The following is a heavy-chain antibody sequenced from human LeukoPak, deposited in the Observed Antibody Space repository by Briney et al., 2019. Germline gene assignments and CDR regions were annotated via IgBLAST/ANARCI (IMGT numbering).Heavy chain of an antibody. CDR3: ARDLQQLVPFDY. CDR1: GFTFSNYA. CDR2: ISSSGSTI. V-gene: IGHV3-11*01. J-gene: IGHJ4*02. Sequence: GGSLRLSCAASGFTFSNYAMTWVRQAPGKGLEWVSYISSSGSTIYYADSVKGRFTISGDNAKSSLYLQMNSLRAEDTAVYYCARDLQQLVPFDYWGQGTLVTVSS. D-gene: IGHD6-13*01.